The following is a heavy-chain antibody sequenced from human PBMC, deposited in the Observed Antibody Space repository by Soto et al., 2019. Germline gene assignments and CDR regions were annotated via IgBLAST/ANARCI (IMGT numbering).Heavy chain of an antibody. Sequence: LMESGGDLVQPGGSLRLSCTASGFTFNPYAMNWVRQSPGRGLEWVATISYVGGGIHYRDSVRGRFTISRDDSRKTVYLQMHNLGAEDTAVYYCAIDESTGHTPSLDYWGQGTTVTVSS. V-gene: IGHV3-23*01. CDR1: GFTFNPYA. J-gene: IGHJ4*02. D-gene: IGHD2-8*02. CDR3: AIDESTGHTPSLDY. CDR2: ISYVGGGI.